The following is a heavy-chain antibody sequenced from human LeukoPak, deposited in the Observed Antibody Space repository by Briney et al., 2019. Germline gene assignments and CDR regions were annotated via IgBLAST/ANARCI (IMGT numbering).Heavy chain of an antibody. J-gene: IGHJ4*02. CDR2: ISSSSSYI. D-gene: IGHD4-17*01. CDR1: GFTFSSYS. Sequence: GGSLRLSCAASGFTFSSYSMNWVRQAPGKGLEWVSSISSSSSYIYYADSVKGRFTISRDNAKNSLYLQMNSLRAEDTAVYYCARGDYGDYGVSDYWGQGTLVTVSS. V-gene: IGHV3-21*01. CDR3: ARGDYGDYGVSDY.